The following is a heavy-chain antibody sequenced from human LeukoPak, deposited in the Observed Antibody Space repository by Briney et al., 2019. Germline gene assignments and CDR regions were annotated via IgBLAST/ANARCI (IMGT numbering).Heavy chain of an antibody. J-gene: IGHJ4*02. CDR3: ARDNIDSSTISYYFDY. CDR2: ISYSGTT. CDR1: GGSISRYY. D-gene: IGHD2-2*01. Sequence: ETLSLTCTVSGGSISRYYWSWIRQPPGKGLEWIGYISYSGTTNYNPSLKSRVTISLDTSKNQFSLKLSSVTAADTAVYYCARDNIDSSTISYYFDYWGQGTLVTVSS. V-gene: IGHV4-59*01.